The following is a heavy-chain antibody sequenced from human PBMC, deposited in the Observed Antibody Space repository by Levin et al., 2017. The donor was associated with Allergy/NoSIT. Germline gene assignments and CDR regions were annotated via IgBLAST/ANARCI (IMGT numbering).Heavy chain of an antibody. CDR2: ITNSGRT. Sequence: SCAASGFTFSNYAMSWVRQAPGKGLEWVSAITNSGRTYYADSVKGRFTVSRDNSKNMLYLQMNSLRADDTAVYYCVKEMTTVIPVFDYWGQGTLVTVSS. CDR1: GFTFSNYA. J-gene: IGHJ4*02. V-gene: IGHV3-23*01. D-gene: IGHD4-17*01. CDR3: VKEMTTVIPVFDY.